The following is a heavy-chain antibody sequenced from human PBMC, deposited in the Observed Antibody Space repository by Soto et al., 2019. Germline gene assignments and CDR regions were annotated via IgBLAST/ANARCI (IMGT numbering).Heavy chain of an antibody. Sequence: GGSLRLSCAASGFTFSSYGMHWVRQAPGKGLEWVAVISYDGSNKYYADSVKGRFTISRDNSKNTLYLQMNSLRAEDTAVYYCAKXRXXXXXTIXXXVIYYYYYGMDVWGQGTTVTVSS. J-gene: IGHJ6*02. CDR2: ISYDGSNK. V-gene: IGHV3-30*18. D-gene: IGHD3-3*01. CDR1: GFTFSSYG. CDR3: AKXRXXXXXTIXXXVIYYYYYGMDV.